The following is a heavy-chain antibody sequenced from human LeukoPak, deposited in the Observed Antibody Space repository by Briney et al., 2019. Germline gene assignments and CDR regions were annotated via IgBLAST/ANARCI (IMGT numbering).Heavy chain of an antibody. D-gene: IGHD6-13*01. CDR3: ARPAAGIDY. CDR1: GGSISSSSYY. Sequence: PSETLSLTCTVSGGSISSSSYYWGWIRQPPGKGLEWIGSIYYSGSTYYNPSLKSRVTISVDTSKNQFSLKLSSVTAADTAVYYCARPAAGIDYWGQGTLVTVSS. CDR2: IYYSGST. V-gene: IGHV4-39*01. J-gene: IGHJ4*02.